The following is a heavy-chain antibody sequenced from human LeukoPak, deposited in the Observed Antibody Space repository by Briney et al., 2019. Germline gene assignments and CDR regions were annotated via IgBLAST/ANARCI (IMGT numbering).Heavy chain of an antibody. Sequence: ASVKVSCKASGYTFTGYYMHWVRQAPGQGLEWMGRINPNSGGTNYAQKFQGRVTMTRDTSISTAYMELSRLRSDDTAVYYCARDHRDLRGYSFIFHNWFDPWGQGTLVTVSS. D-gene: IGHD5-18*01. CDR2: INPNSGGT. V-gene: IGHV1-2*06. CDR1: GYTFTGYY. J-gene: IGHJ5*02. CDR3: ARDHRDLRGYSFIFHNWFDP.